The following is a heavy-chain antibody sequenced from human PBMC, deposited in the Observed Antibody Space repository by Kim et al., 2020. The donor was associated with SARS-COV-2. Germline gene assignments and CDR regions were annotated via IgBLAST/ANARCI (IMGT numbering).Heavy chain of an antibody. D-gene: IGHD5-12*01. CDR2: ISDDGSNK. CDR1: GFTFSSYG. CDR3: ARGGLRGYVYYYYGMDV. Sequence: GGSLRLSCAASGFTFSSYGMHWVRQAPGKGLEWVAAISDDGSNKYYADSVKGRFTISRDNSKNTLYLQMNSLRAEDTAVYYCARGGLRGYVYYYYGMDVWGQGTTVTVSS. V-gene: IGHV3-30*03. J-gene: IGHJ6*02.